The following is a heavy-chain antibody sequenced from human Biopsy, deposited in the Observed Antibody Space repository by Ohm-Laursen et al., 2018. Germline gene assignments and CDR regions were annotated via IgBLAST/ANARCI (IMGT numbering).Heavy chain of an antibody. CDR2: MNPNSGNT. Sequence: ASSVKVSCKASGYTFNTYDINWVRQAAGQGPEWMGWMNPNSGNTGFAQKFQGRITMTRSTSITTAYTELTNLRSEDTAVYYCAREGAFGDTDAYYGLDVWGLGTTVTVSS. CDR3: AREGAFGDTDAYYGLDV. J-gene: IGHJ6*02. D-gene: IGHD3-16*01. V-gene: IGHV1-8*01. CDR1: GYTFNTYD.